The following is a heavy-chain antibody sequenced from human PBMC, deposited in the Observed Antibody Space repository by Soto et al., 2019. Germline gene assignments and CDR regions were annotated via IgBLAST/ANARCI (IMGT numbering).Heavy chain of an antibody. Sequence: PGGSLRLSCAASGFSFSYYGMHWVRQAPGKGLQWVAVVSSDTRNKYYADSVKRRFTISRDNSKNIVYLQMNSMRVEDTAVYYCAIGVQGSYSSYHFDYWGQGTLVTVSS. D-gene: IGHD5-18*01. CDR1: GFSFSYYG. CDR2: VSSDTRNK. CDR3: AIGVQGSYSSYHFDY. J-gene: IGHJ4*02. V-gene: IGHV3-30*03.